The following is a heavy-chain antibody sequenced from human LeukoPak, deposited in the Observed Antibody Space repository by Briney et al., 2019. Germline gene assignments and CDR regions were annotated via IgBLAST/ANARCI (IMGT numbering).Heavy chain of an antibody. CDR3: ARALEYYDFWSGYFGGGMGWFDP. V-gene: IGHV4-59*01. D-gene: IGHD3-3*01. Sequence: SETLSLTCAVYGGSFSGYYWSWIRQPPGKGLEWIGYIYYSGSTNYNPSLKSRVTISVDTSKNQFSLKLSSVTAADTAVYYCARALEYYDFWSGYFGGGMGWFDPWGQGTLVTVSS. CDR2: IYYSGST. J-gene: IGHJ5*02. CDR1: GGSFSGYY.